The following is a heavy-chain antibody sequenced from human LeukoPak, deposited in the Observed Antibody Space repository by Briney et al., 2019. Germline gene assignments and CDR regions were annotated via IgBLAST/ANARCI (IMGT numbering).Heavy chain of an antibody. CDR2: TYYRSKWFN. Sequence: SQSLSLTCAISGDSVSSNRSAWNWIRQTPSRGLEWLGRTYYRSKWFNDYAISVKSRITISPDTTKNQFSLQLNSVTPEDTAVYYCAAGAVAGIIFWGQGTLVTVSS. V-gene: IGHV6-1*01. D-gene: IGHD6-19*01. CDR1: GDSVSSNRSA. J-gene: IGHJ4*02. CDR3: AAGAVAGIIF.